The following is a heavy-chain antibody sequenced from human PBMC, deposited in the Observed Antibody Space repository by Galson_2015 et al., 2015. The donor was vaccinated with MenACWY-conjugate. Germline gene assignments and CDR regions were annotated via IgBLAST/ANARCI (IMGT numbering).Heavy chain of an antibody. V-gene: IGHV3-15*01. CDR1: AFTFGNAY. J-gene: IGHJ6*03. CDR2: ITSHPGGGKI. D-gene: IGHD2-21*01. CDR3: TTHKPDSWGGLLLRFYMDV. Sequence: SLRLPCAGAAFTFGNAYMSWVRQAGANGRGWGGRITSHPGGGKIDYAAPVQGRFTISRDDSKHRLYLQLNSLKIEDTAVYYWTTHKPDSWGGLLLRFYMDVWGKGTTVTVSS.